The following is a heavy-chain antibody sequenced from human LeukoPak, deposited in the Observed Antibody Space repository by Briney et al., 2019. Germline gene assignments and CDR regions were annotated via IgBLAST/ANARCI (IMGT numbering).Heavy chain of an antibody. CDR1: GGSISSSSYY. V-gene: IGHV4-39*07. CDR3: ARDYGDPGDYYYGMDV. CDR2: IYHSGST. D-gene: IGHD4-17*01. Sequence: SETLSLTCTVSGGSISSSSYYWGWIRQPPGKGLEWIGEIYHSGSTNYNPSLKSRVTISVDKSKNQFSLKLSSVTAADTAVYYCARDYGDPGDYYYGMDVWGQGTTVTVSS. J-gene: IGHJ6*02.